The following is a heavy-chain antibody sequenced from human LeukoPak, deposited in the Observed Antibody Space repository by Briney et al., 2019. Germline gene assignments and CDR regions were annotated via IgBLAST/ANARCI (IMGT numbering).Heavy chain of an antibody. D-gene: IGHD1-26*01. Sequence: SETLSLTCTVSGDSISSYYWSWIRQPPGKGLEWIGYIHYSGSTNYNPSLKSRVTISVDTSKNQFSLKLGSVTAADTAVYYCARYSYSGSYFDYWGQGTLVTVSS. CDR3: ARYSYSGSYFDY. J-gene: IGHJ4*02. V-gene: IGHV4-59*01. CDR2: IHYSGST. CDR1: GDSISSYY.